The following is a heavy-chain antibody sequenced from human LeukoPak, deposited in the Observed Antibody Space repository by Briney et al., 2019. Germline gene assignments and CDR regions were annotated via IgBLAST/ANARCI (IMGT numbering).Heavy chain of an antibody. J-gene: IGHJ4*02. D-gene: IGHD3-22*01. CDR2: IHSGGKT. V-gene: IGHV3-53*01. CDR3: ARDLNSSGSY. CDR1: GFTVSGSY. Sequence: PGGSLRLSCAASGFTVSGSYMSWVRQAPGKGLEWVSVIHSGGKTYYADSVKGRFTTSRDNSKNTLYLQMNSLRAEDTAVYYCARDLNSSGSYWGQGTLSPSPQ.